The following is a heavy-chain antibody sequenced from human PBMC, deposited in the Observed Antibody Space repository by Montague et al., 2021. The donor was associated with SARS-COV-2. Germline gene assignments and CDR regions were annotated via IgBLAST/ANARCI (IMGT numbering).Heavy chain of an antibody. CDR3: ARAQPRTIEF. CDR1: GDSVSRNNPA. D-gene: IGHD1-14*01. Sequence: CAISGDSVSRNNPAWNWVRQSPSRGLEWLGRTYYGSSWNTDYAVSVKSRITISPDTSKNQFSLHLNSVTPEDTAVYYCARAQPRTIEFWGQGTLVTVSS. J-gene: IGHJ4*02. V-gene: IGHV6-1*01. CDR2: TYYGSSWNT.